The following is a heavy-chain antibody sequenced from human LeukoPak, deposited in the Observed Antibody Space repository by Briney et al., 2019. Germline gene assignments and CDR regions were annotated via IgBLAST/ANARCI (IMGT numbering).Heavy chain of an antibody. D-gene: IGHD3-22*01. CDR1: GYTFTSYD. V-gene: IGHV1-8*02. Sequence: ASVKVSCKASGYTFTSYDINWVRQATGQGLEWMGWMNPNSGNTGYAQKFQGRVTMTTDTSTSTAYMELRSLRSDDTAVYYCARGTTRLYYYDSSGYYSDFDYWGQGTLVTVSS. CDR2: MNPNSGNT. CDR3: ARGTTRLYYYDSSGYYSDFDY. J-gene: IGHJ4*02.